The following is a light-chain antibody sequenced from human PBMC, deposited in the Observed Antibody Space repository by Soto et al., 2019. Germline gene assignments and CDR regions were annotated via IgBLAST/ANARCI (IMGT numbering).Light chain of an antibody. CDR2: GAS. J-gene: IGKJ5*01. V-gene: IGKV1-39*01. CDR1: PSTSTC. Sequence: IPMTQCPSSMCASXGDRATITGRTRPSTSTCLNGYQHKPGKAPKLLXXGASTLQSTGLSRLSGSGSGKDSTLNISSLQPEDFATYYCYQSYSAPPITFGQGTRLEI. CDR3: YQSYSAPPIT.